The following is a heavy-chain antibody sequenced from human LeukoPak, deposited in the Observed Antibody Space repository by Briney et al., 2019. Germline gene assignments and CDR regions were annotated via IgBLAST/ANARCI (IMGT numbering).Heavy chain of an antibody. V-gene: IGHV4-30-4*08. D-gene: IGHD2-2*02. CDR3: ATYCSSTSCYSRYAFDI. CDR1: GGSISSGDYY. J-gene: IGHJ3*02. CDR2: IYYSGST. Sequence: PSQTLSLTCTVSGGSISSGDYYWSWIRQPPGKGLEWIGYIYYSGSTYYNPSLKSRVTISVDTSKNQFSLKLSSVTDADTAVYYCATYCSSTSCYSRYAFDIWGQGTMVTVSS.